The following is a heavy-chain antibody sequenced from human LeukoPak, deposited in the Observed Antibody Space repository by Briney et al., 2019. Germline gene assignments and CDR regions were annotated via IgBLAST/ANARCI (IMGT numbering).Heavy chain of an antibody. CDR2: FDPEDGET. V-gene: IGHV1-24*01. CDR3: ARERGYCGSTSCYTSDTFDI. D-gene: IGHD2-2*02. Sequence: ASVKVSCKVSGYTLTELSMHWVRQAPGKGLEWMGGFDPEDGETIYAQKFQGRVTMTEGTSTDTAYMELSSLRSDDTAVYFCARERGYCGSTSCYTSDTFDIWGQGTMVTVSS. J-gene: IGHJ3*02. CDR1: GYTLTELS.